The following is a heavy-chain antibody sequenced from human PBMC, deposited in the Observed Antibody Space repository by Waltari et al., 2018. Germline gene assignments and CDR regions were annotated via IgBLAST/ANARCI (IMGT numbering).Heavy chain of an antibody. Sequence: QVQLQESGPGLVKPSETLSLTCAVSGGSFSSYWWSWIRQPPGKGLEWIGEINGNSGRTNYNPSLKSRVTISKEASKNQFSLKLSSVAAAATAVYYCARALSVTMIVVIRPFDYWGQGVLVTVSS. J-gene: IGHJ4*02. CDR3: ARALSVTMIVVIRPFDY. CDR2: INGNSGRT. CDR1: GGSFSSYW. D-gene: IGHD3-22*01. V-gene: IGHV4-59*12.